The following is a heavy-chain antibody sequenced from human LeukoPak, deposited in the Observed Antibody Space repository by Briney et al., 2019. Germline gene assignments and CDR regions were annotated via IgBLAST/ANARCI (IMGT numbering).Heavy chain of an antibody. D-gene: IGHD4-17*01. V-gene: IGHV3-23*01. J-gene: IGHJ4*02. CDR3: AKDLYGDYMIDY. CDR1: GFTFSSYA. CDR2: IGGSDGST. Sequence: GGSLRLSCAASGFTFSSYAMSWVRQAPGKGLEWVSVIGGSDGSTYYADSVKGRFTISRDNSKNTLYLQMNSLRAEDTAVYYCAKDLYGDYMIDYWGQGTLVTVSS.